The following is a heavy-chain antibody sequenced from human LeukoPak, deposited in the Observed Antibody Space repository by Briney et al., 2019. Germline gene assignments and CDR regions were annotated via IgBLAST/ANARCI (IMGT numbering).Heavy chain of an antibody. V-gene: IGHV1-69*05. D-gene: IGHD3-22*01. CDR2: IIPIFGTA. Sequence: GASVKVSCKASGGTFSSYAISCVRQAPGQGLEWMGGIIPIFGTANYAQKFQGRVTITTDESTGTAYMELSSLRSEDTAVYYCARNRYSGYYSFDYWGQGTLVTVSS. CDR3: ARNRYSGYYSFDY. CDR1: GGTFSSYA. J-gene: IGHJ4*02.